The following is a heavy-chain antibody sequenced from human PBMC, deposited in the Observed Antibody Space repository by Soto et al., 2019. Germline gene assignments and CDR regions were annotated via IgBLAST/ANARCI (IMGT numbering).Heavy chain of an antibody. D-gene: IGHD6-19*01. CDR3: ARSFSSGPLVY. V-gene: IGHV3-11*01. Sequence: TGGSLRLSCAASGFTFSDYYMSWIRQAPGKGLEWVSYISSSGSSVYHTDSVKGRFTISRDNSKNSLSLQMNSLRAEDTAVYYCARSFSSGPLVYWGQGTLVTVSS. J-gene: IGHJ4*02. CDR1: GFTFSDYY. CDR2: ISSSGSSV.